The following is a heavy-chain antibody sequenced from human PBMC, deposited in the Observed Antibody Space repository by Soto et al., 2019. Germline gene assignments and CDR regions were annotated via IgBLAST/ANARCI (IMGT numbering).Heavy chain of an antibody. CDR3: ARDSGALGYCSGGSCYADY. D-gene: IGHD2-15*01. CDR2: ISAYNGNT. CDR1: GYTFTSYG. Sequence: QVQLVQSGAEVKKPGASVKVSCKASGYTFTSYGISWVRQAPGQGLERMGWISAYNGNTNYAQKLQGRVTMTTDTSTSTAYMELRSLRSDDTAVYYCARDSGALGYCSGGSCYADYWGQGTLVTVSS. J-gene: IGHJ4*02. V-gene: IGHV1-18*04.